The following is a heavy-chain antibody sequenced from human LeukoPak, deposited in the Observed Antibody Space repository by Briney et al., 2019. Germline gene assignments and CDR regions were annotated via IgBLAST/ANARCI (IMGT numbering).Heavy chain of an antibody. CDR1: GYSFSTYW. V-gene: IGHV5-51*01. Sequence: GESLKISCKGSGYSFSTYWIGCVRQMPGKGLEWMGFIYPGDSDTRYSPSFQGQVTISADKYISSAYLQWSSLKASDTAMYYCAKVVELATLTGDSYTYSYHMDVWGKGTAVTVSS. CDR2: IYPGDSDT. D-gene: IGHD5-24*01. J-gene: IGHJ6*03. CDR3: AKVVELATLTGDSYTYSYHMDV.